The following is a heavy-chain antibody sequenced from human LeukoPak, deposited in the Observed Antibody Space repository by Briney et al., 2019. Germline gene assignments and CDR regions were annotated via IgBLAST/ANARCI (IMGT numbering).Heavy chain of an antibody. J-gene: IGHJ3*02. CDR3: ARFPSDSGSYLRAFDI. V-gene: IGHV3-21*01. Sequence: GGSLRLSCAASGFTFSSYGMNWVRQAPGKGLEWVSSISSSSSYIYYADSVKGRFTISRDNAKNSLYLQMNSLRAEDTAVYYCARFPSDSGSYLRAFDIWGQGTMVTVSS. CDR1: GFTFSSYG. CDR2: ISSSSSYI. D-gene: IGHD1-26*01.